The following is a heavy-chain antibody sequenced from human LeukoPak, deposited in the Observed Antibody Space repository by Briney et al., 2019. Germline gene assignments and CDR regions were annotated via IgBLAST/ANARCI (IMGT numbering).Heavy chain of an antibody. CDR2: IFTSGNT. D-gene: IGHD4-17*01. CDR1: VSDDSITNYY. CDR3: AGAREYGDYFDF. V-gene: IGHV4-4*07. Sequence: SETLSLTCTVSVSDDSITNYYWSWIRQPAGKGLEYIGRIFTSGNTDYNPSLKSRVTMSIDTSKKQFSLKVSSATAADTAVYYCAGAREYGDYFDFWGQGTLVTVSS. J-gene: IGHJ4*02.